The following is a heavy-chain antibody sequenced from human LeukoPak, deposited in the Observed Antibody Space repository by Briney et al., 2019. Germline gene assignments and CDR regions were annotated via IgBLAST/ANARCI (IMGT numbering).Heavy chain of an antibody. CDR2: INQDGSDK. CDR3: ARKYCGGDCHYYYGMDV. CDR1: GFTFSIYA. Sequence: GASLRLSCAASGFTFSIYAMSWVRQPPGKGLEWVANINQDGSDKYYVDSVKDRFTISRDNPKNSLYLQMNSLRDEDTAVYYCARKYCGGDCHYYYGMDVWGQGTTVTVSS. D-gene: IGHD2-21*02. J-gene: IGHJ6*02. V-gene: IGHV3-7*01.